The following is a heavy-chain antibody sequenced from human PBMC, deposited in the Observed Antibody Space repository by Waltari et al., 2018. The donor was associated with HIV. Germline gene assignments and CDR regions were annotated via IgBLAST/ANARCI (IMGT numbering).Heavy chain of an antibody. CDR1: RFTFSSDW. CDR2: IKQDGSEK. V-gene: IGHV3-7*04. D-gene: IGHD3-10*01. J-gene: IGHJ4*02. CDR3: ARGGFYGSGSKVN. Sequence: EVQLVESGGGLVQPGGSLRVSCAASRFTFSSDWMSWVRAAPGKGLEWVDNIKQDGSEKYYVDSVNGRCTISRDNAENSLYLQMNSLRAEDTAVYYCARGGFYGSGSKVNWGQGTLVTVSS.